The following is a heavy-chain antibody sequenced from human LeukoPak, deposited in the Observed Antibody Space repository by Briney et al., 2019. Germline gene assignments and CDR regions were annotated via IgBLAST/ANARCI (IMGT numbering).Heavy chain of an antibody. Sequence: GGPLRLSCAASGFSFSNYAMQWVRQAPGKGLEYVSAITSNGINAYYANSVKGRFTISRDNSKNTLYLQMGSLRTEDMAVYFCARARWGSSGWYVDYWGQGTLVTVSS. CDR3: ARARWGSSGWYVDY. J-gene: IGHJ4*02. V-gene: IGHV3-64*01. CDR1: GFSFSNYA. D-gene: IGHD6-19*01. CDR2: ITSNGINA.